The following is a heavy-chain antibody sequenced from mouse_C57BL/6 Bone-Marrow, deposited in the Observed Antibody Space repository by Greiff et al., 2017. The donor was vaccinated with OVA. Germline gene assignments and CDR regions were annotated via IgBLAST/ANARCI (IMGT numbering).Heavy chain of an antibody. V-gene: IGHV2-2*01. J-gene: IGHJ3*01. Sequence: VHLVESGPGLVQPSQSLSITCTVSGFSLTSYGVHWVRPSPGKGLEWLGVLWSGGSTDYNAAFISSLSISKDNYKRQVFFKMNSLQADDTAIYYCASPGDWFAYWGQGTLVTVSA. CDR1: GFSLTSYG. CDR3: ASPGDWFAY. CDR2: LWSGGST.